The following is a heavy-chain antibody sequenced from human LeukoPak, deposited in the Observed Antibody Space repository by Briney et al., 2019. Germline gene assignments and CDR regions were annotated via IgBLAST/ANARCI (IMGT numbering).Heavy chain of an antibody. CDR2: IYRRGST. J-gene: IGHJ3*02. D-gene: IGHD3-9*01. CDR1: GFTVSSNY. Sequence: GGSLGLSCAASGFTVSSNYMSWVRQAPGKGLEWVSVIYRRGSTYYADSVKGRFTISRDSSKNTLYLQMNSLRAEDTAVYYCAKADRRLRYFDWPRDAFDIWGQGTMVTVSS. V-gene: IGHV3-66*01. CDR3: AKADRRLRYFDWPRDAFDI.